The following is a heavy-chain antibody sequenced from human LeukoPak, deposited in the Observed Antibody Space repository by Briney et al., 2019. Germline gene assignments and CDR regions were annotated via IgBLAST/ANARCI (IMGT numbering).Heavy chain of an antibody. D-gene: IGHD5-18*01. CDR1: GFTFSSYA. V-gene: IGHV3-23*01. CDR2: ISGSGGST. Sequence: GGSLRLSCAASGFTFSSYAMSWDRQAPGKGLEWVSAISGSGGSTYYADSVKGRFTISRDNSKNTLYLQMNSLRAEDTAVYYCAKDSYGFLNLYWGQGTLVTVSS. J-gene: IGHJ4*02. CDR3: AKDSYGFLNLY.